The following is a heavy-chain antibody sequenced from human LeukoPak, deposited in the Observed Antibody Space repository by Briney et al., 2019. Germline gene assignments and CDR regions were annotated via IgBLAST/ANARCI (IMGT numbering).Heavy chain of an antibody. Sequence: GGSLRLPCAASGFTFSSYGMHWVRQAPGKGLEWVAFIRYDGSNKYYADSVKGRFTISRDNSKNTLYLQMNSLRAEDTAVYYCAKAHPDYGDFGMNDYWGQGTLVTVSS. J-gene: IGHJ4*02. CDR1: GFTFSSYG. CDR3: AKAHPDYGDFGMNDY. CDR2: IRYDGSNK. D-gene: IGHD4-17*01. V-gene: IGHV3-30*02.